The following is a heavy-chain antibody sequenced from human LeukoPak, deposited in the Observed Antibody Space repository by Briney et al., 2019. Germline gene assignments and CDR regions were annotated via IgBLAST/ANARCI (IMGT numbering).Heavy chain of an antibody. CDR2: INHSGST. V-gene: IGHV4-34*01. CDR1: GGPFSGYY. J-gene: IGHJ3*02. Sequence: SETLSLTCAVYGGPFSGYYWSWIRQPPGKGLEWIGEINHSGSTNYNPSLKSRVTISVDTSKNQFSLKLSSVTAADTAVYYCARGFGQWLVIDAFDIWGQGTMVTVSS. D-gene: IGHD6-19*01. CDR3: ARGFGQWLVIDAFDI.